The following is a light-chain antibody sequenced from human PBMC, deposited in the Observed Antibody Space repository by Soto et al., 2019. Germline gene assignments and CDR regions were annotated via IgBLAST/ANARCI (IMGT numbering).Light chain of an antibody. CDR1: SSGYNF. J-gene: IGLJ1*01. V-gene: IGLV2-11*01. CDR3: CSYVGSYTFV. Sequence: QSALTQPRSVSGSPGQSVTISCTGISSGYNFVSWYQQYPGKAPKVLIYDVRKRPSGVPDRFSGSKSGNTASLTISGLQAEDEADYYCCSYVGSYTFVFGIGTKLTVL. CDR2: DVR.